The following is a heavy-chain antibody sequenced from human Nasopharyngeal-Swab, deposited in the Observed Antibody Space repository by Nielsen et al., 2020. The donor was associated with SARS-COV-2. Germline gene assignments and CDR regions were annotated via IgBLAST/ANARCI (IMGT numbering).Heavy chain of an antibody. D-gene: IGHD2/OR15-2a*01. V-gene: IGHV3-13*01. CDR2: IRTTGDT. J-gene: IGHJ4*02. CDR1: GFTVSSYA. Sequence: GESLKISCTASGFTVSSYAMHWVRQTTGKGLEWVSAIRTTGDTYYPDSVKGRFTISRDNSKNTLYLQMNSLRAEDTAIYYCAKDLKGPYFFWGQGTLVTVSS. CDR3: AKDLKGPYFF.